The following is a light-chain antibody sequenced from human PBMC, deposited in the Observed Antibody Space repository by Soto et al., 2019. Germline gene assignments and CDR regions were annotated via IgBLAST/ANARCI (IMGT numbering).Light chain of an antibody. CDR2: DAS. CDR3: QQRSNWPLLT. V-gene: IGKV3-11*01. J-gene: IGKJ5*01. CDR1: QSVSSY. Sequence: EIVLTQSPATLSLSPGERATPSCRASQSVSSYLAWYQQKPGQAPRLLIYDASNRATGIPARFSGSGSGTDFTLTISSLEPEDFAVYYCQQRSNWPLLTFGQGTRLEIK.